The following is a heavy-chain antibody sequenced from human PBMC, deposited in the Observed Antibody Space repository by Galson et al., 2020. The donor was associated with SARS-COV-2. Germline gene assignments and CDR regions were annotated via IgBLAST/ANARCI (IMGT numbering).Heavy chain of an antibody. D-gene: IGHD2-15*01. J-gene: IGHJ6*02. Sequence: GGSLRLSCAASGFTFSSYGMHWVRQAPGKGLEWVAVISYDGSNKYYADSVKGRFTISRDNSKNTLYLQMNSLRAEDTAVYYCAKDLLYCSGGSCATHYYYYGMDVWGQGTTVTVSS. V-gene: IGHV3-30*18. CDR2: ISYDGSNK. CDR3: AKDLLYCSGGSCATHYYYYGMDV. CDR1: GFTFSSYG.